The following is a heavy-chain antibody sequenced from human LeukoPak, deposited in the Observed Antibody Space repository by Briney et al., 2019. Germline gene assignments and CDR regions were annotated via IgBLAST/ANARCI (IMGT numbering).Heavy chain of an antibody. Sequence: PGGSLRLSCVASRFTFSNYWMHWVRQAPGRGLEWVANIKQDGSNAYYVDSVKGRFTISRDNAKNSVYLQMNSLRAEGTAVYYCARGVRGGTQYDAFDIWGQGTMVTVSS. J-gene: IGHJ3*02. CDR3: ARGVRGGTQYDAFDI. CDR2: IKQDGSNA. CDR1: RFTFSNYW. D-gene: IGHD1-7*01. V-gene: IGHV3-7*01.